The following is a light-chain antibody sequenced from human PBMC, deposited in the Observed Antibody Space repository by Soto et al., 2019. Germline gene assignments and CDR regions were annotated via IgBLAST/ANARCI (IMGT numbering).Light chain of an antibody. J-gene: IGKJ1*01. CDR2: GAS. CDR1: QSVSSN. V-gene: IGKV3-15*01. Sequence: EIVMTQSPATLSVSPGERATLSCRASQSVSSNLAWYQQKPGQAPRLLIYGASTRATGIPDRFSGSGSGTDFTLTISRLEPEDFVVYYCQQCGSSSTFGQGTKVDIK. CDR3: QQCGSSST.